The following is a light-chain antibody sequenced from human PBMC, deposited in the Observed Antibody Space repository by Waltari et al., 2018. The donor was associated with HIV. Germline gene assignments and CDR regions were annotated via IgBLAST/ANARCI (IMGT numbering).Light chain of an antibody. CDR1: QSVSSNY. Sequence: EIVLTQSPDTLSLSPGERAALSCRASQSVSSNYLAWYQQKPGQAPRLLIYGASSRATGIPDSFSGSGSGTDFTLTISRLEREDFAVYYCQQYESSPYTFGQGTKLEIK. CDR3: QQYESSPYT. V-gene: IGKV3-20*01. J-gene: IGKJ2*01. CDR2: GAS.